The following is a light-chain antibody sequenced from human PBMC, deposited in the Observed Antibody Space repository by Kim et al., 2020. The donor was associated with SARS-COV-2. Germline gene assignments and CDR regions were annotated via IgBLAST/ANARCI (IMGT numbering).Light chain of an antibody. V-gene: IGLV1-40*01. CDR2: DHH. CDR3: QSYDKDLSGWV. Sequence: QSALTQPPSVSGAPGQRVTISCTGSTSNIGADYEIHWYQQFPGTVPKLLIYDHHDRPSGVPDRFSGAKSGTSASLAITGLRAEDEAYYYCQSYDKDLSGWVFGGGTQLTVL. CDR1: TSNIGADYE. J-gene: IGLJ3*02.